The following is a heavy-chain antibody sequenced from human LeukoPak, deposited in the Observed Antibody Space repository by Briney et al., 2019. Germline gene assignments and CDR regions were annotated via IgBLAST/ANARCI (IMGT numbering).Heavy chain of an antibody. D-gene: IGHD4-23*01. J-gene: IGHJ4*02. CDR3: ARDHDYGGKPLDY. CDR2: IIPIFGTA. V-gene: IGHV1-69*05. Sequence: ASVKVSCKASGGTFSSYAISWVRQAPGQGLEWMGRIIPIFGTANYAQKFQGRVTITTDESTSTAYMELSSLRSEDTAVYYCARDHDYGGKPLDYWGQGTLVTVSS. CDR1: GGTFSSYA.